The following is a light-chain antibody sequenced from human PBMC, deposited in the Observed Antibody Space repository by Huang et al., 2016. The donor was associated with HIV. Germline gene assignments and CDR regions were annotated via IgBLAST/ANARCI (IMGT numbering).Light chain of an antibody. CDR2: DAS. V-gene: IGKV1-39*01. Sequence: DIQMTQSPSSLSASVGDRVTITCRASQSITTSLNWYQQRPGKAPKLLIYDASTLQSGVPSRFSGSGFGTDFTLTISSLQPEDFATYHCQQSYRTPDTFGQGTKVEIK. J-gene: IGKJ1*01. CDR1: QSITTS. CDR3: QQSYRTPDT.